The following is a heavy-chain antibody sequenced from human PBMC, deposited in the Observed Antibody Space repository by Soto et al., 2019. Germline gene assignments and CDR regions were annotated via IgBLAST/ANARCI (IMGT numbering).Heavy chain of an antibody. CDR3: ARDYDFWSGYSPFDY. J-gene: IGHJ4*02. D-gene: IGHD3-3*01. V-gene: IGHV3-11*01. CDR1: GFTFSDYY. Sequence: GGSLRLSCAASGFTFSDYYMSWIRQAPGKGLEWVSYISSSGSTIYYADSVKGRFTISRDNAKNSLYLQMNSLRAEDTAVYYCARDYDFWSGYSPFDYWGQGTLVTVSS. CDR2: ISSSGSTI.